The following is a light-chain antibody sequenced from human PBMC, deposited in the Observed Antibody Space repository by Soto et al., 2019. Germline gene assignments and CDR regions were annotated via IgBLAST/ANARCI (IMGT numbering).Light chain of an antibody. J-gene: IGKJ2*03. Sequence: EILLTQSPGTLSLSPGETATLSCRASQSVTSTYLAWYQQRPGQSPRLIIYGGSTRATGFADRFSGGGSGTDFTLTISRLEPEDSAVYYCHCQQFDSSRIYSFGRGTKLEI. V-gene: IGKV3-20*01. CDR2: GGS. CDR1: QSVTSTY. CDR3: QQFDSSRIYS.